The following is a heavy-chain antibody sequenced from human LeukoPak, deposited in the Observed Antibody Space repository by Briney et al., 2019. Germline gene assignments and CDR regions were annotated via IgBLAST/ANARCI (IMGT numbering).Heavy chain of an antibody. V-gene: IGHV5-51*01. J-gene: IGHJ6*03. CDR3: ARLRGQQAAYYYYMDV. Sequence: GESLKISCKGSGYSFTSYWIGWVRQMPGKGLEWMGIIYPGDSDTRYSPSFQGQVTISADKSISTAYLQWSSLKASDTAMYYCARLRGQQAAYYYYMDVWGKGTTVTVSS. CDR1: GYSFTSYW. D-gene: IGHD6-13*01. CDR2: IYPGDSDT.